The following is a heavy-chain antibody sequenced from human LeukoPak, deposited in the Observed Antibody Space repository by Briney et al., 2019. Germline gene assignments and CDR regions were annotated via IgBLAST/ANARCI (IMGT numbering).Heavy chain of an antibody. CDR2: MLYDGTNK. J-gene: IGHJ4*02. CDR1: GFTFSNYG. Sequence: PGGSLRLSCAASGFTFSNYGIHWVRQAPGKGLEWVAVMLYDGTNKNYADSVKGRFTISRDSSKNTLYLQMDSLRVEDTAVYYCARERITMIVASNPPDYWGQGTLVTVSS. V-gene: IGHV3-30*03. CDR3: ARERITMIVASNPPDY. D-gene: IGHD3-22*01.